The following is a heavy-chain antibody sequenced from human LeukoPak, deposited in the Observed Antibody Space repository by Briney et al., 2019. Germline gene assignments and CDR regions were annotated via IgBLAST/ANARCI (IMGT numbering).Heavy chain of an antibody. D-gene: IGHD4-17*01. J-gene: IGHJ4*02. Sequence: NPSETLSLTCTVSGGSISSSTYFWGWIRQPPGKGLEWIGTIYYTGSSYYNPSLKSRVTISVDTSKNHFSLKVRSVTAADTAVYYCARGPQGVTRPEYWGQGTLVTVSS. CDR3: ARGPQGVTRPEY. CDR1: GGSISSSTYF. CDR2: IYYTGSS. V-gene: IGHV4-39*02.